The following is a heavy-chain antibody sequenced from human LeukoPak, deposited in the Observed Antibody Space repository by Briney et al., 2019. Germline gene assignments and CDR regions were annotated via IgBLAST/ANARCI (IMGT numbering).Heavy chain of an antibody. D-gene: IGHD6-19*01. CDR3: ARQFIAVAGTFDY. CDR2: ISYDGSNK. V-gene: IGHV3-30*04. J-gene: IGHJ4*02. Sequence: GRSLRLSCAASGFTFSSYGMDWVRQAPGKGLEWVAVISYDGSNKYYADSVKGRFTISRDNSKTTLYLQMNSLTAEDTAVYYCARQFIAVAGTFDYWGQGTLVTVSS. CDR1: GFTFSSYG.